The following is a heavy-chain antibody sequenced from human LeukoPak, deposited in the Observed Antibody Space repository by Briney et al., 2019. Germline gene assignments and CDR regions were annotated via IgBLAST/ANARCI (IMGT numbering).Heavy chain of an antibody. Sequence: GTLTLSCTASGVSISNYSMSWVRQAPGKGLEWVSSIYSTVITTYNPYSVKRVSTISRDYCKKTLHLQTTSPTADTTAIYCAAKETVGFLDWSQRGYFDYWGQGTLVTVSS. CDR3: AKETVGFLDWSQRGYFDY. J-gene: IGHJ4*02. D-gene: IGHD3-3*02. CDR1: GVSISNYS. V-gene: IGHV3-23*05. CDR2: IYSTVITT.